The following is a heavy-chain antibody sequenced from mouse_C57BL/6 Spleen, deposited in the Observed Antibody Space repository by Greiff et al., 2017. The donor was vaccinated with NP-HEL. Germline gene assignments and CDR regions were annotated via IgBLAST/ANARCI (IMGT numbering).Heavy chain of an antibody. D-gene: IGHD4-1*01. CDR3: ARGGTGTFAY. V-gene: IGHV3-6*01. CDR1: GYSITSGYY. Sequence: EVQLQESGPGLVKPSQSLSLTCSVTGYSITSGYYWNWIRQFPGNKLEWMGYISYDGSNNYNPSLKNRISITRDTSKNQFFLKLNSVTTEDTATYYCARGGTGTFAYWGQGTLVTVSA. CDR2: ISYDGSN. J-gene: IGHJ3*01.